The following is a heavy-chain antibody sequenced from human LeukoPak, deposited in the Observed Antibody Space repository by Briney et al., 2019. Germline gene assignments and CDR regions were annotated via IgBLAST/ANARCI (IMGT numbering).Heavy chain of an antibody. CDR1: GFTFSSYS. D-gene: IGHD1-1*01. CDR3: ARGRGTTGTTEFDY. CDR2: ISSSSTYI. Sequence: GGSLRLSCAASGFTFSSYSMNWVRQAPGKGLEWVSSISSSSTYIYYADSLKGRFTISRDNAKNSLYLQMNSLRAEDTAVYYCARGRGTTGTTEFDYWGLGALVTVSS. V-gene: IGHV3-21*01. J-gene: IGHJ4*02.